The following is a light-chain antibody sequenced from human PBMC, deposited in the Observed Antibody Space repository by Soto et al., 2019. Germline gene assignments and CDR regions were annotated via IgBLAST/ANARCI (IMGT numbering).Light chain of an antibody. CDR3: SSYTTSSTQV. CDR2: DVI. Sequence: QSALTQPASVSGSPGKSITISCTGTSTDVGGYDYVSWYQQQPGKAPKLMIYDVINRPAGVSNRFSGSKSGNTASLTISGLQPEDEADYYCSSYTTSSTQVFGTGTKLTVL. V-gene: IGLV2-14*03. CDR1: STDVGGYDY. J-gene: IGLJ1*01.